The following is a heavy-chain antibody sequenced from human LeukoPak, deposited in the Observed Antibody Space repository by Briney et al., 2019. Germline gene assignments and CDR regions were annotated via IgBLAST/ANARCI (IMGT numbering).Heavy chain of an antibody. V-gene: IGHV1-18*01. CDR2: ISAYKGKT. Sequence: ASVKDSRKASGYTLTSYVISWVRPAPGQGLGWVGWISAYKGKTNNTQTLRGGVTMTTDTSTSTAYIELRSLRSDDTAVYYCARGEYCTNGVCGGDYWGQGTLVTVSS. D-gene: IGHD2-8*01. CDR1: GYTLTSYV. CDR3: ARGEYCTNGVCGGDY. J-gene: IGHJ4*02.